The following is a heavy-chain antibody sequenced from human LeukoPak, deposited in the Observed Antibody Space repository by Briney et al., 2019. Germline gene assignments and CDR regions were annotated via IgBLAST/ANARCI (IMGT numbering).Heavy chain of an antibody. CDR3: ASGPDFWSGYAAGDAFDI. V-gene: IGHV1-69*04. CDR2: IIPIFGIA. Sequence: GASVKVSSKASGGTFSSYAISWVRQAPGQGLEWMGRIIPIFGIANYAQKFQGRVTITADKSTSTAYMELSSLRSEDTAVYYCASGPDFWSGYAAGDAFDIWGQGTMVTVSS. D-gene: IGHD3-3*01. J-gene: IGHJ3*02. CDR1: GGTFSSYA.